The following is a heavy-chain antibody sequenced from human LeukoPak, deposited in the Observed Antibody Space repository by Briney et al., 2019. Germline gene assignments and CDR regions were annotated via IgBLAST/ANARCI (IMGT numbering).Heavy chain of an antibody. V-gene: IGHV3-48*04. J-gene: IGHJ4*02. D-gene: IGHD3-3*01. Sequence: GGSLRLSCVASGFTFSTYWMNWVRQAPGKGLEWVSYISSSGSTIYYADSVKGRFTISRDNAKNSLYLQMNSLRAEDTAVYYCARADYDFWGYYFDYWGQGTLVTVSS. CDR3: ARADYDFWGYYFDY. CDR2: ISSSGSTI. CDR1: GFTFSTYW.